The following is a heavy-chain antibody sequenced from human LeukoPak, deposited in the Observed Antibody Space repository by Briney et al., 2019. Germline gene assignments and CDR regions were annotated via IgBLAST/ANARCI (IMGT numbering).Heavy chain of an antibody. Sequence: SETLSLNCAVYGGSFSGYYWSWVRQPPGKGLEWIWEINHSGSTNYNPSLKRRVLISVAKSKNQFFMKLVSVTAADTAVYYCARGRYYGSGSYYNFPAFPYYYYMDVWGKGTTVTVSS. J-gene: IGHJ6*03. V-gene: IGHV4-34*01. D-gene: IGHD3-10*01. CDR1: GGSFSGYY. CDR2: INHSGST. CDR3: ARGRYYGSGSYYNFPAFPYYYYMDV.